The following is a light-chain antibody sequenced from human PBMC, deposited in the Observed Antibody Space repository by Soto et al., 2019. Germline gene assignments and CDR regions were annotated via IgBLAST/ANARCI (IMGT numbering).Light chain of an antibody. CDR1: QSISSY. CDR2: AAS. J-gene: IGKJ1*01. Sequence: IQVTQSPSSLSASVGDRVTITCRASQSISSYLNWYQQKPGKAPKLLIYAASSLQSGVPSRFSGSGSGTEFTLTISSLQPDDFATYYCQQYNSYSFGQGTKVE. V-gene: IGKV1-16*01. CDR3: QQYNSYS.